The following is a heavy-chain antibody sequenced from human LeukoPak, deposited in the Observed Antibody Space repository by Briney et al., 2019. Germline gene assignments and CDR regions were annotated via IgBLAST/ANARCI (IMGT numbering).Heavy chain of an antibody. D-gene: IGHD7-27*01. CDR3: ARDVNWGFDS. V-gene: IGHV3-48*04. CDR2: IRGSGPGSGSGT. Sequence: GSLRLSCATSGFTFSDYPMNWVRQAPGKGLEWVSNIRGSGPGSGSGTYYADSVKGRFIISRDNAENSVYLQMNSLRVEDSAFYYCARDVNWGFDSWGQGALVTVSS. CDR1: GFTFSDYP. J-gene: IGHJ4*02.